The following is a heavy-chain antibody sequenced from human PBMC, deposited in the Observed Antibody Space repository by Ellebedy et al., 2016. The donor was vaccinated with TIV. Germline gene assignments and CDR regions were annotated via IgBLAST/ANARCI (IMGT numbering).Heavy chain of an antibody. V-gene: IGHV3-23*01. CDR3: AADRYCSGGKCYWVDY. CDR2: ISGSGGRT. Sequence: GESLKISCAASGLTFNIYVMNWVRQAPGKGLEWVSTISGSGGRTHYADSVKGRFTISRDNSKNTLYLQVNSLRAEDTAVYYCAADRYCSGGKCYWVDYWGQGTLVTVSS. CDR1: GLTFNIYV. D-gene: IGHD2-15*01. J-gene: IGHJ4*02.